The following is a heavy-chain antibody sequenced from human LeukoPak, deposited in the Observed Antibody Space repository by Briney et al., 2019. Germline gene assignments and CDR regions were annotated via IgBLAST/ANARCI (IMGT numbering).Heavy chain of an antibody. D-gene: IGHD7-27*01. CDR1: GFTFNIYG. J-gene: IGHJ4*02. Sequence: GGSLRLSCAASGFTFNIYGMSWVRQAPGKGLEWVPSVGGGADIHYADSVKGRFTVSRDDAKNTVYLQMNSLRAEDTAIYFCAKDGVPRSSIWDNFDSWGQGTLVTVSS. CDR3: AKDGVPRSSIWDNFDS. CDR2: VGGGADI. V-gene: IGHV3-23*01.